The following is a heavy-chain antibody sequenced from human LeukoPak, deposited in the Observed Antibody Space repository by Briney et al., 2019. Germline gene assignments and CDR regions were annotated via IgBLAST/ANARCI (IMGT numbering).Heavy chain of an antibody. V-gene: IGHV3-7*01. CDR1: GFTFSSYG. CDR2: IKEDGSDK. Sequence: GGSLRLSCAASGFTFSSYGMHWVRQAPGKGLEWVANIKEDGSDKYYVDSVKGRFTISRDNAKNSVYLQMNSLRAEDTAVYYCAELGITMIGGVWGKGTTVTISS. D-gene: IGHD3-10*02. CDR3: AELGITMIGGV. J-gene: IGHJ6*04.